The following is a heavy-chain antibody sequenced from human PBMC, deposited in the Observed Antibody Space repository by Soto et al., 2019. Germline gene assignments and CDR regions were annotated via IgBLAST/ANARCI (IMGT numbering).Heavy chain of an antibody. V-gene: IGHV3-48*03. J-gene: IGHJ4*02. CDR2: ISSSGTIV. CDR3: VREAYDYYDSSAYCPFDY. D-gene: IGHD3-22*01. Sequence: PGGSLRLSCAASGFTFSNYEMNWVRQAPGKGLEWVSYISSSGTIVYYAGSVKGRFTISRDNANNSLYLQMNSLRAEDTAVYYCVREAYDYYDSSAYCPFDYWGRGTLVTVSS. CDR1: GFTFSNYE.